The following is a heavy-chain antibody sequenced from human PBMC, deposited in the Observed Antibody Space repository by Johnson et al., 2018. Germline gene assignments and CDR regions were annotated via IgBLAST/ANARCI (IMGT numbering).Heavy chain of an antibody. CDR2: ISGSTSST. D-gene: IGHD3-3*01. Sequence: VQLQESGGGLVQPGGSLRLSCAASGFTFSNYALSWVRQAPGKGLEWVASISGSTSSTFHPASVRGRFRISRDNSKSTLFLQMNNLRAEASALYFCAKGMGSVGSSDVLSGPGYTMDAWGQGTTVSVSS. J-gene: IGHJ6*02. CDR1: GFTFSNYA. V-gene: IGHV3-23*01. CDR3: AKGMGSVGSSDVLSGPGYTMDA.